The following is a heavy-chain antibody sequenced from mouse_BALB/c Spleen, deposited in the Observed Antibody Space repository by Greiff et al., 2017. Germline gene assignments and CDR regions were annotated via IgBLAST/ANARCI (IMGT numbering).Heavy chain of an antibody. CDR3: ARYYNYAWFAY. CDR1: GFSLTSYG. CDR2: IWAGGST. Sequence: QVQLKESGPGLVAPSQSLSITCTVSGFSLTSYGVHWVRQPPGKGLEWLGVIWAGGSTNYNSALMSRLSISKDNSKSQVFLKMNSLQTDDTAMYYCARYYNYAWFAYWGQGTLVTVSA. V-gene: IGHV2-9*02. D-gene: IGHD2-12*01. J-gene: IGHJ3*01.